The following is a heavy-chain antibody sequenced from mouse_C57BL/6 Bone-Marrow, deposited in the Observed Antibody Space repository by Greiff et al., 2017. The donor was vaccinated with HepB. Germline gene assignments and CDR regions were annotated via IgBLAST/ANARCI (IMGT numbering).Heavy chain of an antibody. CDR3: ARETLYYYGSSYPFAY. D-gene: IGHD1-1*01. Sequence: EVMLVESVAELVRPGASVKLSCTASGFNIKNTYMHWVKQRPEQGLEWIGRIDPANGNTKYAPKFQGKATITADTSSNTAYLQLSSLTSEDTSIYYCARETLYYYGSSYPFAYWGQGTLVTVSA. V-gene: IGHV14-3*01. J-gene: IGHJ3*01. CDR2: IDPANGNT. CDR1: GFNIKNTY.